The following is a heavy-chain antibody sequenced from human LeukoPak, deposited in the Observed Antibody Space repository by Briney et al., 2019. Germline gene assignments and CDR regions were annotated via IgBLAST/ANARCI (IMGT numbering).Heavy chain of an antibody. CDR1: GYTFTSYG. CDR3: ARVGIAVAGLYNWFDP. CDR2: IIPIFGTA. J-gene: IGHJ5*02. D-gene: IGHD6-19*01. Sequence: ASVKVSCKASGYTFTSYGISWVRQAPGQGLEWMGGIIPIFGTANYAQKFQGRVTITADESTSTAYMELSSLRSEDTAVYYCARVGIAVAGLYNWFDPWGQGTLVTVSS. V-gene: IGHV1-69*13.